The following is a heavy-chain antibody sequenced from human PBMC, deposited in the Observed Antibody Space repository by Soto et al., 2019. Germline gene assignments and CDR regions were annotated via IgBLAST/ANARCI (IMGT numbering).Heavy chain of an antibody. Sequence: QVQLVQSGAEVKKPGSSVKVSCKASGGTFSSYAISWVRQAPGQGLEWMGGIIPIFGTASYAQKFQGRVTITADESTSTAYMELSSLRSEDTAVYYCAREKGVTMVRGVIIGDGMDVWGQGTTVTVSS. V-gene: IGHV1-69*12. D-gene: IGHD3-10*01. CDR3: AREKGVTMVRGVIIGDGMDV. CDR2: IIPIFGTA. J-gene: IGHJ6*02. CDR1: GGTFSSYA.